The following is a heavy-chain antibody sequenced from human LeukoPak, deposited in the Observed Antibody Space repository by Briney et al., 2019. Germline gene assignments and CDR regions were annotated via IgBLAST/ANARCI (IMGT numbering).Heavy chain of an antibody. CDR1: GFTFSSYA. CDR3: AKARDLGGYYYYYMDV. Sequence: GGSLRLSCAASGFTFSSYAMSWVRQAPGKGLEWVSAISGSGGSTYYADSVKGRFTISRDNSKNTLYLQMNSLRAEVTAVYYCAKARDLGGYYYYYMDVWGKGTTVTVSS. D-gene: IGHD2-21*02. CDR2: ISGSGGST. J-gene: IGHJ6*03. V-gene: IGHV3-23*01.